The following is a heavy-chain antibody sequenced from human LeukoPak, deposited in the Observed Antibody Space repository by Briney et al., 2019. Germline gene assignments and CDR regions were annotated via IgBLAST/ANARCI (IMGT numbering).Heavy chain of an antibody. Sequence: GRSLRLSCAASGFTFSSYAMHWVRQAPGKGLEWVAVISYDGSNKYYADSVKGRFTISRDNSKNTLYLQMNSLRAEDTAVYYCARGPRCSSTSCYYYNYYYYGMDVWGKGTTVTVSS. CDR3: ARGPRCSSTSCYYYNYYYYGMDV. V-gene: IGHV3-30*04. J-gene: IGHJ6*04. CDR2: ISYDGSNK. CDR1: GFTFSSYA. D-gene: IGHD2-2*01.